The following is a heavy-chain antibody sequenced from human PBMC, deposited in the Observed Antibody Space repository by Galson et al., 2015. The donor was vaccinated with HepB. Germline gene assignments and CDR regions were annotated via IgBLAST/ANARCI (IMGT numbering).Heavy chain of an antibody. Sequence: SVKVSCKASGYTFTSYDINWVRQAPGQGLEWMGWKYPNRGNTGYAQKFRRRVTMTGNTSISTAYMELSSLRSDDTAMYYCAREAPLRGYDFWSGYPGHSYYYYLDDWSKGTTVNVS. D-gene: IGHD3-3*01. V-gene: IGHV1-8*01. CDR3: AREAPLRGYDFWSGYPGHSYYYYLDD. CDR2: KYPNRGNT. CDR1: GYTFTSYD. J-gene: IGHJ6*03.